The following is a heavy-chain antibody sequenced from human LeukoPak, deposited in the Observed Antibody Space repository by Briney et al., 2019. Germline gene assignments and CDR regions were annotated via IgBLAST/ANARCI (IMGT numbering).Heavy chain of an antibody. V-gene: IGHV3-23*01. CDR1: GFSFSSYG. CDR3: AKATTMIVVGTAPFDY. J-gene: IGHJ4*02. CDR2: ISGSGGST. Sequence: GGSLRLSCAASGFSFSSYGMSWVRQAPGKGLEWVLAISGSGGSTYYADSVKGRFTISRDNSKNTLYLQMNSLRAEDTAVYYCAKATTMIVVGTAPFDYWGQGTLVTVSS. D-gene: IGHD3-22*01.